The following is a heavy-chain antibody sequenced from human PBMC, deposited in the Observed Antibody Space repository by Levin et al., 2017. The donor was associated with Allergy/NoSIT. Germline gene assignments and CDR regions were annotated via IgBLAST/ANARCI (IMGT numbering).Heavy chain of an antibody. D-gene: IGHD2-2*01. CDR3: AREGKYCSSTSCPVLRGMDV. Sequence: SVKVSCKASGGTFSSYAISWVRQAPGQGLEWMGGIIPIFGTANYAQKFQGRVTITADESTSTAYMELSSLRSEDTAVYYCAREGKYCSSTSCPVLRGMDVWGQGTTVTVSS. CDR1: GGTFSSYA. J-gene: IGHJ6*02. CDR2: IIPIFGTA. V-gene: IGHV1-69*13.